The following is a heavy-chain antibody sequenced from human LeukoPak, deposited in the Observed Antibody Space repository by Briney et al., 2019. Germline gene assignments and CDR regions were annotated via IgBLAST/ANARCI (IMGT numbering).Heavy chain of an antibody. D-gene: IGHD2-15*01. CDR3: VRDSGYCSGGSCFTYWYFEL. CDR2: VSNSDTTT. J-gene: IGHJ2*01. Sequence: GGSLRLSCAASGFTFNVYSMNWVRQAPGKGLEWVSYVSNSDTTTYYADSVRGRFTISRDNGKNSLYLQMNSLGAEDTAVYHCVRDSGYCSGGSCFTYWYFELWGRGTLVTVSS. V-gene: IGHV3-48*01. CDR1: GFTFNVYS.